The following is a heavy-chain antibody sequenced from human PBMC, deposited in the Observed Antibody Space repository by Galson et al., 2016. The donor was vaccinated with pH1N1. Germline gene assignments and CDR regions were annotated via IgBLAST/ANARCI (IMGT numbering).Heavy chain of an antibody. Sequence: WIRQHPGKGLEWIGYIYYSGSTYYNPSLKSRVTISVDTSKNQFSLKLSSVTAADTAVYYCASKRVGWELGGNWFDPWGQGTLVTVSS. D-gene: IGHD1-26*01. CDR2: IYYSGST. J-gene: IGHJ5*02. V-gene: IGHV4-31*02. CDR3: ASKRVGWELGGNWFDP.